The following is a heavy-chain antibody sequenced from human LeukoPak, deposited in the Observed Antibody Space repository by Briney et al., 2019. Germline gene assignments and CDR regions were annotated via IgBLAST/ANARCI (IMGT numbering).Heavy chain of an antibody. CDR3: AKDLGDSYGYD. CDR1: GFTFSDYY. V-gene: IGHV3-11*01. J-gene: IGHJ4*02. CDR2: ISSSGSTI. D-gene: IGHD5-18*01. Sequence: GGSLRLSCAASGFTFSDYYMSWIRQAPGRGLEWVSYISSSGSTIYYADSVKGRFTISRDNAKNSLYLQMNSLRAEDTALYYCAKDLGDSYGYDWGQGTLVTVSS.